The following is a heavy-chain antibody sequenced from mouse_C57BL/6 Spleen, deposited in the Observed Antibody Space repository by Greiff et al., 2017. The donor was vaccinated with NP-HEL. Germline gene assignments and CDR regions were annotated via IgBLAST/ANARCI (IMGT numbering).Heavy chain of an antibody. J-gene: IGHJ4*01. CDR2: IYPGDGDT. D-gene: IGHD2-4*01. CDR1: GYAFSSYW. CDR3: ARRGGLQGYAMDY. V-gene: IGHV1-80*01. Sequence: QVTLKVSGAELVKPGASVKISCKASGYAFSSYWMNWVKQRPGKGLEWIGQIYPGDGDTNYNGKFKGKATLTADKSSSTAYMQLSSLTSEDSAVYFCARRGGLQGYAMDYWGQGTSVTVSS.